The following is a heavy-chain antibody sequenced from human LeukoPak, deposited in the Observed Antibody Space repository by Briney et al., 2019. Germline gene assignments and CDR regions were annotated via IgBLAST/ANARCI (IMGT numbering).Heavy chain of an antibody. J-gene: IGHJ4*02. Sequence: PGRSLRLSCTASGFSFSSYAMNWVRQAPGKGLEWVSGISGSGGSTYYADSVKGRFTISRDNSKNTVYLQMNSLRAEDTAVYYCAKDRGLVGATPSNFDYWGQGTLVTVSS. CDR3: AKDRGLVGATPSNFDY. D-gene: IGHD1-26*01. CDR2: ISGSGGST. V-gene: IGHV3-23*01. CDR1: GFSFSSYA.